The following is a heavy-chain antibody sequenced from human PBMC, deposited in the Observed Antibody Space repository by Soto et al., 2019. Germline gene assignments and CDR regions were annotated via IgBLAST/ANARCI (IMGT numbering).Heavy chain of an antibody. CDR1: GGSIMSYY. D-gene: IGHD5-18*01. CDR3: ARISSVDPYGYVNGGLDV. V-gene: IGHV4-59*01. J-gene: IGHJ6*02. Sequence: SETLSLTCIVSGGSIMSYYWSWIRQSPEKGLEWIGYFYHSGNSNYNPSLKSRVTISVDTSKNQLSLSLRSVTAADTAVYFCARISSVDPYGYVNGGLDVWGQGTTVPVSS. CDR2: FYHSGNS.